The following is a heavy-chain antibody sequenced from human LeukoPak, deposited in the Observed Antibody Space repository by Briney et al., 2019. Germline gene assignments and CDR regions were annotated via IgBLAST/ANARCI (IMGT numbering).Heavy chain of an antibody. J-gene: IGHJ3*02. CDR3: ARALRQWLNPTDAFDI. CDR2: IIPIFGTA. D-gene: IGHD6-19*01. CDR1: GYTFTGYY. V-gene: IGHV1-69*13. Sequence: SVKVSCKASGYTFTGYYMHWVRQAPGQGLEWMGGIIPIFGTANYAQKFQGRVTITADESTSTAYMELSSLRSEDTAVYYCARALRQWLNPTDAFDIWGQGTMVTVSS.